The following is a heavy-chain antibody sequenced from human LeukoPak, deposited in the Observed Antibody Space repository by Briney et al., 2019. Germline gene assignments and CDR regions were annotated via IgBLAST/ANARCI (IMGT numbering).Heavy chain of an antibody. Sequence: GDSLKISCKGSGYSFSSYWIGWVRQMPGKGLEWMGIIYPGDSESRYSPSFQGQVTMSADKSISIAYLQWNSLKASDTAMYYCARRVYSSSSPFDYWGQGTLVTVSS. CDR1: GYSFSSYW. CDR2: IYPGDSES. V-gene: IGHV5-51*01. CDR3: ARRVYSSSSPFDY. D-gene: IGHD6-6*01. J-gene: IGHJ4*02.